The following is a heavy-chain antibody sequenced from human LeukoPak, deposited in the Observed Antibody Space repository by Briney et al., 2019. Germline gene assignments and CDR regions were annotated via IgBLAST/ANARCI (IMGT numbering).Heavy chain of an antibody. Sequence: GGSLRLSCAASGFTFSSYWMHWVRQAPGKGLVWVSRINSDGSSTTSADSVKGRFTISRDNAKNSLYLQMNSLRAEDTAVYYCASFPGIAAAGPDYWGQGTLVTVSS. D-gene: IGHD6-13*01. V-gene: IGHV3-74*01. CDR1: GFTFSSYW. J-gene: IGHJ4*02. CDR2: INSDGSST. CDR3: ASFPGIAAAGPDY.